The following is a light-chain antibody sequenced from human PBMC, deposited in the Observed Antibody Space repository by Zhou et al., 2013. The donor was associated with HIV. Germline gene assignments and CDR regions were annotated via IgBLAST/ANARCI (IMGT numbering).Light chain of an antibody. V-gene: IGKV3-20*01. CDR2: GAT. CDR1: QSVSSTY. J-gene: IGKJ1*01. CDR3: QQYASLPRT. Sequence: EIVLTQSPGTLSLSPGERATLSCRASQSVSSTYLAWYQQEPGQAPRLLIYGATSRATGIPDRFSGSGSGTDFTLTISRLEPEDFAVYYCQQYASLPRTLGQGTKVEIK.